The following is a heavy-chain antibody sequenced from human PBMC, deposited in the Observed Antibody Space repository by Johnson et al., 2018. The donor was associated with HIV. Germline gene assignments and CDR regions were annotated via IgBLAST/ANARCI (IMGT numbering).Heavy chain of an antibody. D-gene: IGHD1-1*01. CDR1: GFTFSDYY. CDR2: ISSSGSTI. J-gene: IGHJ3*02. V-gene: IGHV3-11*04. CDR3: AREWVNGAFDI. Sequence: QVQLVESGGGLVQPGGSLRLSCAASGFTFSDYYMSWIRQAPGKGLEWVSYISSSGSTIYYADSVKGRFTISRDNAKNSLYLQMNSLRPEDAAIYYCAREWVNGAFDIWGQGTMVTVSS.